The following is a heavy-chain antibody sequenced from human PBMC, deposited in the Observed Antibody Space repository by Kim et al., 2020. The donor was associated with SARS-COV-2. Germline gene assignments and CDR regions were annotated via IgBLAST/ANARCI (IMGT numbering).Heavy chain of an antibody. Sequence: ASVKVSCKASGYTFTSYYMHWVRQAPGQGLEWMGIINPSCGSTSYAQKFQGRVTMTRDTSTSTVYMELSSLRSEDTAVYYCAREKVVRDEVKSYGMDVWGQGTTVTVSS. CDR3: AREKVVRDEVKSYGMDV. CDR1: GYTFTSYY. CDR2: INPSCGST. J-gene: IGHJ6*02. D-gene: IGHD3-10*01. V-gene: IGHV1-46*01.